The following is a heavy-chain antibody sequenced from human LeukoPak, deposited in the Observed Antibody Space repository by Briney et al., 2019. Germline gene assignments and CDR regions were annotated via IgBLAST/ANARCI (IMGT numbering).Heavy chain of an antibody. CDR3: ARDLGGGFFDY. D-gene: IGHD3-16*01. CDR2: ISSSRSYI. CDR1: GFIFSSYS. Sequence: GGSLRLSCAASGFIFSSYSINWVRRAPGKGLEWVSSISSSRSYIHYADSVKGRFTISRDDAKNSLYLQMSNLRAEDTAVYYCARDLGGGFFDYWGQGTLVTVSS. V-gene: IGHV3-21*01. J-gene: IGHJ4*02.